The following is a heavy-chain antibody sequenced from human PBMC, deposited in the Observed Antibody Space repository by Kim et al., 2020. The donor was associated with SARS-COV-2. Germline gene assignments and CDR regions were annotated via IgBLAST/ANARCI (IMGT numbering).Heavy chain of an antibody. CDR2: ISGSGGSI. V-gene: IGHV3-23*01. CDR3: AKGSVGVQLACANTGLFDH. CDR1: GFTFSSYA. D-gene: IGHD3-3*02. J-gene: IGHJ4*03. Sequence: GGSLRLSCAASGFTFSSYAMSWVRQAPGKGLEWVSYISGSGGSIYSADSMKGHFTISRDNSKNTLYLQMNGLRAEDSAVYYCAKGSVGVQLACANTGLFDHWGQGTLVTVSS.